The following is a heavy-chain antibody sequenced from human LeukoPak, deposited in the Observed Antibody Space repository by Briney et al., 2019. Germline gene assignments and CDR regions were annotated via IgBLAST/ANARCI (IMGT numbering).Heavy chain of an antibody. D-gene: IGHD4-17*01. V-gene: IGHV4-39*01. Sequence: PSETLSLTCSVSGGSISSSSYYWGWIRQPPGKGLEWIGSIHYNGNTYYNPSLTSRVAISVDTSKNQLSLKLSSVTAADTAVYYCAIRYDYGDYFNWLDPWGQGTLVTVSS. CDR1: GGSISSSSYY. J-gene: IGHJ5*02. CDR3: AIRYDYGDYFNWLDP. CDR2: IHYNGNT.